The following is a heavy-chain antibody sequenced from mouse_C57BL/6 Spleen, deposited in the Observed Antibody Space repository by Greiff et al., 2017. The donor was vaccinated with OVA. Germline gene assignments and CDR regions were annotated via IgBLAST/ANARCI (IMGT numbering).Heavy chain of an antibody. Sequence: QVHVKQPGTELVKPGASVKLSCKASGYTFTSYWMHWVKQRPGQGLEWIGNINPSNGGTNYNEKFKSKATLTVDKSSSTAYMQLSSLTSEDSAVYYCARGGDLYYFDYWGQGTTLTVSS. CDR2: INPSNGGT. V-gene: IGHV1-53*01. CDR1: GYTFTSYW. CDR3: ARGGDLYYFDY. D-gene: IGHD3-3*01. J-gene: IGHJ2*01.